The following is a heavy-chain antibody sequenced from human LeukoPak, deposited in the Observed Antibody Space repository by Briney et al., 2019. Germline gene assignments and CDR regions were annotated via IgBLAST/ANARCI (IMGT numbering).Heavy chain of an antibody. CDR3: ARDALLWFGEFPTHFDY. V-gene: IGHV3-21*01. J-gene: IGHJ4*02. Sequence: GGSLRLSCAASGFTFSSYSMNWVRQAPGKGLEWVSSISSSSSYIYYADSVKGRFTISRDNAKNSLYLQMNSLRAEDTAVYYCARDALLWFGEFPTHFDYWGQGTLVTVSS. D-gene: IGHD3-10*01. CDR1: GFTFSSYS. CDR2: ISSSSSYI.